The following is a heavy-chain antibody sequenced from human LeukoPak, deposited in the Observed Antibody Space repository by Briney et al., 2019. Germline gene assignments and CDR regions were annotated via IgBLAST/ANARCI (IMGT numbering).Heavy chain of an antibody. Sequence: GGSLRLSCAASGFTFSSSAMSWVRQAPGKGLEWVSAISNNGGYTYYADSVKGRFTISRDNSKNTLYLQMNSLRAEDTAVYYCAKAKYEDAFDIWGQGTMVTVSS. CDR2: ISNNGGYT. V-gene: IGHV3-23*01. CDR1: GFTFSSSA. D-gene: IGHD2-8*01. CDR3: AKAKYEDAFDI. J-gene: IGHJ3*02.